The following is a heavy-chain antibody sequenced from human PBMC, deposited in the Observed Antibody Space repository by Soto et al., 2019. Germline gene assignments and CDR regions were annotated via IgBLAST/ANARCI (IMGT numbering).Heavy chain of an antibody. CDR1: GFTFSSYS. Sequence: EVQLLESGGGLVQPGGSLRLSCAASGFTFSSYSMSWVRQAPGKGLEWVSAISGSGGSTYYADSVKGRFTISRDNSKNTLYLKMNRLRAEATAVYYCAQGSTSLYNWFDPWGQGTLVTVSS. V-gene: IGHV3-23*01. J-gene: IGHJ5*02. CDR2: ISGSGGST. D-gene: IGHD2-2*01. CDR3: AQGSTSLYNWFDP.